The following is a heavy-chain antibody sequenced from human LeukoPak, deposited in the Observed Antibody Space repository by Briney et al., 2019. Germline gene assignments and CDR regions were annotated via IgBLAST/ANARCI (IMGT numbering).Heavy chain of an antibody. CDR2: INHSGST. V-gene: IGHV4-34*01. D-gene: IGHD3-3*01. CDR3: ARDHDNDFWSGPHDY. J-gene: IGHJ4*02. Sequence: PSETLPLTCAVYGGSFSGYYWSWIRQPPGKGLEWIGEINHSGSTNYNPSLKSRVTISVDTSKNQFSLKLSSVTAADTAVYYCARDHDNDFWSGPHDYWAQGTLVTVSS. CDR1: GGSFSGYY.